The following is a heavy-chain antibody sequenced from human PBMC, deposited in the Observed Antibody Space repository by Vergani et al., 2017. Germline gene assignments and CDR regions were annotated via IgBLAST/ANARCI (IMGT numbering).Heavy chain of an antibody. CDR2: IYSGGST. J-gene: IGHJ4*02. V-gene: IGHV3-53*01. Sequence: EVQLVESGGGLIQPGGSLRLSCAASGFTVSSNYMSWVRQAPGKGLEWVSVIYSGGSTYYADSVKGRFTISRDNSKNTLYLQMNSLRAEDTAVYYCARASIFGVGYQGVGFDYWGQGTLVTVSS. CDR1: GFTVSSNY. CDR3: ARASIFGVGYQGVGFDY. D-gene: IGHD3-3*01.